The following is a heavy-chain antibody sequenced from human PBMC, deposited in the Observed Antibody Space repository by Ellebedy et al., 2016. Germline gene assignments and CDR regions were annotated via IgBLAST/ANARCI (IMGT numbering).Heavy chain of an antibody. J-gene: IGHJ4*02. V-gene: IGHV4-39*01. CDR1: GGSISSSSYY. D-gene: IGHD6-6*01. Sequence: GSLRLXCTVSGGSISSSSYYWGWIRQPPGKGLEWIGSIYYSGSTYYNPSLKSRVTISVDTSKNQFSLKLSSVTAADTAVYYCASRIAARPGSDYWGQGTLVTVSS. CDR2: IYYSGST. CDR3: ASRIAARPGSDY.